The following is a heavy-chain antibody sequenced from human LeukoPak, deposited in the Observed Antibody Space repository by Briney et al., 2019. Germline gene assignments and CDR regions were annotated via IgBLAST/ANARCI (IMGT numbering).Heavy chain of an antibody. D-gene: IGHD4-17*01. CDR2: INSDGSGT. Sequence: GGSLRLSCAASGFTFSSYWMHWVRQAPGKGLVWVSRINSDGSGTSYADSVKGRFTISRDNSKNTLYLQMNSLRAEDTAVYYCARDRAGYGDYAYWGQGTLVTVSS. V-gene: IGHV3-74*01. CDR1: GFTFSSYW. CDR3: ARDRAGYGDYAY. J-gene: IGHJ4*02.